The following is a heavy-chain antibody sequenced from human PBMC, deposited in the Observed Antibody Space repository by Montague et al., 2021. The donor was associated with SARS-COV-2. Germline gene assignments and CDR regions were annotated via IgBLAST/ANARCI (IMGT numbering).Heavy chain of an antibody. D-gene: IGHD2-8*02. CDR2: ISYDGSNK. V-gene: IGHV3-30*19. CDR3: AGVLVDYYGMDV. CDR1: GFTFSSYG. J-gene: IGHJ6*02. Sequence: SLRLSCAASGFTFSSYGMHWVRQAPGKGLEWVAVISYDGSNKYYADSVKGRFTISRDNSKNTLYLQMNSLRAEDTAVYYCAGVLVDYYGMDVWGQGTTVTVSS.